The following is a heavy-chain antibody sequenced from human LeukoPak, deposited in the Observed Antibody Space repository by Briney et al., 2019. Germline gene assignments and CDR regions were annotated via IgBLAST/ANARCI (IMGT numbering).Heavy chain of an antibody. V-gene: IGHV4-59*01. Sequence: SETLSLTCTVSGGSISSYYWSWIRQPPGKGLEWIGYIYYSGSTNYNPSLKSRVTISEDTSKDQFSLKLSSVTAADTAVYYCARVFGMYDYVWGSYRPYYFDYWGQGTLVTVSS. CDR1: GGSISSYY. D-gene: IGHD3-16*02. J-gene: IGHJ4*02. CDR3: ARVFGMYDYVWGSYRPYYFDY. CDR2: IYYSGST.